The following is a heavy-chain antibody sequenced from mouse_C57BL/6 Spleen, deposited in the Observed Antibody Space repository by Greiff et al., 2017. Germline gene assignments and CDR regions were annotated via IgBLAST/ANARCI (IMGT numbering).Heavy chain of an antibody. CDR3: ARDSDDYADY. J-gene: IGHJ2*01. CDR1: GFTFSSYA. CDR2: ISDGGSYT. Sequence: EVQLVESGGGLVKPGGSLKLSCAASGFTFSSYAMSWVRQTPEKRLEWVATISDGGSYTYYPDNVKGRFTISRDNAKNNLYLQMSHLKSEDTAMYYCARDSDDYADYWGQGTTLTVSS. V-gene: IGHV5-4*01. D-gene: IGHD2-4*01.